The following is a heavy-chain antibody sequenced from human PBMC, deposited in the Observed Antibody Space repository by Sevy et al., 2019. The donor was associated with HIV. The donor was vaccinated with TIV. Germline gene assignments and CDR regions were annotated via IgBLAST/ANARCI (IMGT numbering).Heavy chain of an antibody. CDR1: GYTFTGYY. D-gene: IGHD3-3*01. CDR3: ARDRLARIFGDSYYYYYYGMDV. V-gene: IGHV1-2*02. Sequence: ASVKVSCKASGYTFTGYYMHWVRQAPGQGLEWMGWINPNSGGTNYAQKFQGRVTMTRDTSISTAYMELSRLRSDDTAVYYCARDRLARIFGDSYYYYYYGMDVWGQGTTVTVSS. CDR2: INPNSGGT. J-gene: IGHJ6*02.